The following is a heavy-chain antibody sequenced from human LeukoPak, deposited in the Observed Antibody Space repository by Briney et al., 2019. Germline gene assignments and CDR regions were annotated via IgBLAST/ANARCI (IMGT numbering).Heavy chain of an antibody. Sequence: SETLSLTCAVYGRSFSGYYWSWVRQPPGKGLEWIGEINHSGSTNYNPSLKSRVTISVDTSKNQFSLKLSSVTAADTAVYYCARGQSHYFDYWGQGTLVTVSS. CDR1: GRSFSGYY. CDR2: INHSGST. J-gene: IGHJ4*02. CDR3: ARGQSHYFDY. V-gene: IGHV4-34*01.